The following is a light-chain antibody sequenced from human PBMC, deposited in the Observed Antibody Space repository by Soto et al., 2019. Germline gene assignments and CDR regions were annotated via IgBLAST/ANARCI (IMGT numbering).Light chain of an antibody. CDR1: HSVHYNSNNLYH. CDR3: QQHHTVLVYG. CDR2: WAS. J-gene: IGKJ2*03. Sequence: DIVMTQSPDSLTVSLGERATINCKSSHSVHYNSNNLYHLTWYQQRPGQPPKVLIYWASTRASGVPDRFRGSGAETDFTLTITNLQPEDAAIYYCQQHHTVLVYGFAQGTRLEIK. V-gene: IGKV4-1*01.